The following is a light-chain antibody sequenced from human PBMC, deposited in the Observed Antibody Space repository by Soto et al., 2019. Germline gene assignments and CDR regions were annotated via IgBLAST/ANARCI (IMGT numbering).Light chain of an antibody. CDR3: QHYGTSPFT. CDR1: QSIASSY. Sequence: ELVLTQSPGTLSLSPGERATLSCRASQSIASSYFGWYQQKPGQAPRLLIYGTSSSATGIPDRFSGSGSGTDFTLTITRLEPEDVAVYYCQHYGTSPFTFGPGTKVEIK. CDR2: GTS. V-gene: IGKV3-20*01. J-gene: IGKJ3*01.